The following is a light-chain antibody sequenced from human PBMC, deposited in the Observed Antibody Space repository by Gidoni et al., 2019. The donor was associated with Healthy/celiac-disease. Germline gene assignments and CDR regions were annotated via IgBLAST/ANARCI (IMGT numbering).Light chain of an antibody. CDR2: AAS. Sequence: DIQLTQSPSFLSASVGDRVTITCRASLGISSYLAWYQQKPGKAPKLLIYAASTLQSGVPSRFSGSGSGTEFTLTISSLQPEDFATYYCQQLNSYPTCSFGQXTKLEIK. V-gene: IGKV1-9*01. J-gene: IGKJ2*04. CDR3: QQLNSYPTCS. CDR1: LGISSY.